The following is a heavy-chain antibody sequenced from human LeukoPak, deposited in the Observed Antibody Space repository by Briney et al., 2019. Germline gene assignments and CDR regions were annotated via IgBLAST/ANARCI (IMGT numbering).Heavy chain of an antibody. D-gene: IGHD3-3*01. CDR1: GGTFSNYV. Sequence: SVKVSCKASGGTFSNYVISWVRQAPGQGLEWMGRIIPMVGIVHYAQKFQGRVTITADTSTNTAYMELSSLRSEDTAVYFCARDDDRNPITIFGVVTHCFDPWGQATLVTVSS. CDR2: IIPMVGIV. V-gene: IGHV1-69*04. J-gene: IGHJ5*02. CDR3: ARDDDRNPITIFGVVTHCFDP.